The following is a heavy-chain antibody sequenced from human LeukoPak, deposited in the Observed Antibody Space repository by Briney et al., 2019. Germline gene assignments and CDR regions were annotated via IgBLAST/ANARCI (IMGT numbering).Heavy chain of an antibody. Sequence: GRSLRLSCAASGLTFSSYGTHWVRQAPGKGLEWVAVISNDGSNKYHADSVKGRFTISRDNSKNTLYLQMNSLRAEDTAVYYCAKGVWYSENWGQGALVTVSS. CDR3: AKGVWYSEN. J-gene: IGHJ4*02. V-gene: IGHV3-30*18. CDR1: GLTFSSYG. CDR2: ISNDGSNK. D-gene: IGHD1-1*01.